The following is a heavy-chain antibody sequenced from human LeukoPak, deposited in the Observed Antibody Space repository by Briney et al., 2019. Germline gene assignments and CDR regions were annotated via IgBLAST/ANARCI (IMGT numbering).Heavy chain of an antibody. J-gene: IGHJ4*02. CDR3: ARHSRGWFHFDY. CDR2: IYYIGST. D-gene: IGHD6-19*01. V-gene: IGHV4-59*08. CDR1: GGSISSYY. Sequence: SETLSLTCTVSGGSISSYYCSWIRQPPGKGLEWIGYIYYIGSTNYNPSLKSRVTISVETSKNQFSLKLSSVSAADTAVYYCARHSRGWFHFDYWGQGPLVTVSS.